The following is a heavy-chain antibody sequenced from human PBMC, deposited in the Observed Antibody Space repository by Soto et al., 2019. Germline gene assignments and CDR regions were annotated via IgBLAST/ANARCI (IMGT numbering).Heavy chain of an antibody. CDR3: ARGRLKYYYYYYGMDV. J-gene: IGHJ6*02. D-gene: IGHD6-19*01. Sequence: QVQLVESGGGVVQPGRSLRLSCAASGFTFSSYAMHWVRQAPGKGLEWVAVISYDGSNKYYADSVKGRFTISRDNSKNTLYLQMTSLRAEDTAMYYCARGRLKYYYYYYGMDVWGQGTTVTVSS. V-gene: IGHV3-30-3*01. CDR1: GFTFSSYA. CDR2: ISYDGSNK.